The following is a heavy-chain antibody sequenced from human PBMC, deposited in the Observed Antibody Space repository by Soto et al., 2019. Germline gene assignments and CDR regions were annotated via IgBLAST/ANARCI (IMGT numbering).Heavy chain of an antibody. J-gene: IGHJ3*02. CDR3: ASLGGWYNWKSGAFDI. Sequence: GXSGKVCFKASGYTFTSYAMHWVRQAPGQRLEWMGWINAGNGNTKYSQKFQGRVTITRDTSASTAYMELSSLRSEDTAVYYCASLGGWYNWKSGAFDIWGQGTMVTVSS. D-gene: IGHD1-20*01. CDR1: GYTFTSYA. V-gene: IGHV1-3*01. CDR2: INAGNGNT.